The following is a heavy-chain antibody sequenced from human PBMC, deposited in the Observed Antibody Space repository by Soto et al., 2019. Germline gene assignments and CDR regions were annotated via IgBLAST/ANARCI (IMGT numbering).Heavy chain of an antibody. CDR3: ARRLEKRNAFDI. Sequence: EVQLVESGGGLVQPGGSLRLSCAASGFTFSSYSMNWVRQAPGKGLEWVSYISSSSSTIYYADSVKGRFTISRDNAKNSLYLQVNSLRDEDTAVYYCARRLEKRNAFDIWGQGTMVTVSS. J-gene: IGHJ3*02. CDR1: GFTFSSYS. D-gene: IGHD1-1*01. V-gene: IGHV3-48*02. CDR2: ISSSSSTI.